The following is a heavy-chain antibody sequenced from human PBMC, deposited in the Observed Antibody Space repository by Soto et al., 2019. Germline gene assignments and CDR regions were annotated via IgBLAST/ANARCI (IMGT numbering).Heavy chain of an antibody. Sequence: QVQLVESGGGVVQPGGSLRLSCSASGFTFSSYGLHWVRQAPGKGLEWVAVIWFDGSNKYYVDSVKGRFTISRDNSKNTFYLLLNSLRAEDTAVYYCARDPWQNGVGHTSSACYYMDVWGKGTTVTVSS. V-gene: IGHV3-33*01. CDR1: GFTFSSYG. CDR3: ARDPWQNGVGHTSSACYYMDV. CDR2: IWFDGSNK. J-gene: IGHJ6*03. D-gene: IGHD2-8*01.